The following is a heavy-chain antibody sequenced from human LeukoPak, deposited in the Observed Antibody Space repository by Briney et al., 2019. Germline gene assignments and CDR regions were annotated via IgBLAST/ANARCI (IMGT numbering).Heavy chain of an antibody. J-gene: IGHJ4*02. V-gene: IGHV1-69*04. CDR1: GGTFSSYA. Sequence: SVKVSCKASGGTFSSYAISWVRQAPGQGLEWMGRIIPILGIANYAQKFQGRVTITADKSTSTAYMELSSLRSEDTAVYYCARGGQMVGATFFDYWGQGTLVTVSS. CDR2: IIPILGIA. D-gene: IGHD1-26*01. CDR3: ARGGQMVGATFFDY.